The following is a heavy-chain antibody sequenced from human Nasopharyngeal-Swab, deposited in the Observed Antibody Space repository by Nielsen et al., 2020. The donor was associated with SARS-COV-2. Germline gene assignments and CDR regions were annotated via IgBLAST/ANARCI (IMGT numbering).Heavy chain of an antibody. CDR2: IYYSGST. J-gene: IGHJ4*02. CDR1: GGSISSSSYY. D-gene: IGHD5-18*01. Sequence: GSLRPSGTVSGGSISSSSYYWGGIRQRPGKGLEWIGSIYYSGSTYYNPSLKSRVTISVDTSKNQFSLKLSSVTAADTAVYYCARGGYSYGYYFDYWGQGTLVTVSS. V-gene: IGHV4-39*01. CDR3: ARGGYSYGYYFDY.